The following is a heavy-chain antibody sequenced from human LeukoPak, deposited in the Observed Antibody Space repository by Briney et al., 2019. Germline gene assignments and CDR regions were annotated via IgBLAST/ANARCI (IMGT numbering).Heavy chain of an antibody. D-gene: IGHD4-23*01. CDR1: GGSLSAYY. CDR3: ARYLDYGGNSRVFQH. J-gene: IGHJ1*01. CDR2: INHGGST. Sequence: PSETLSLTCAVYGGSLSAYYWTWIRQPPGKGLEWIGEINHGGSTNYNPSLKSRVTISIDTSKNQFSLKLSSVAAADTAVYYCARYLDYGGNSRVFQHWGQGTLVTVSS. V-gene: IGHV4-34*01.